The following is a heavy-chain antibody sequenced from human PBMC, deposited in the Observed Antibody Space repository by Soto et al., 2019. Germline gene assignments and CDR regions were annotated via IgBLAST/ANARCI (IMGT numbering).Heavy chain of an antibody. Sequence: GSLRLSCVGSGFTFSDSVMAWVRQAPGKGLEWLSVMSGDGRTRYASSVTGRFTISRDNSKNTLYLQMRSLRAEDAAAYYCVKWHTSNFDSLPFTGFDFWGQGTQVTVSS. CDR3: VKWHTSNFDSLPFTGFDF. V-gene: IGHV3-23*01. CDR2: MSGDGRT. CDR1: GFTFSDSV. D-gene: IGHD3-22*01. J-gene: IGHJ4*02.